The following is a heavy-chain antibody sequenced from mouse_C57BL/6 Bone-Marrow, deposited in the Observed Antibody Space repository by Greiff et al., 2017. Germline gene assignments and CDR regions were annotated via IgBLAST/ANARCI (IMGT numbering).Heavy chain of an antibody. V-gene: IGHV5-12*01. CDR1: GFTFSDYY. CDR2: ISNGGGST. CDR3: ARRGPYYFDY. J-gene: IGHJ2*01. Sequence: EVHLVESGGGLVQPGGSLKLSCAASGFTFSDYYMYWVRQTPEKRLEWVAYISNGGGSTYYPDTVKGRFTISRENAKNTLYLQMSRLKSEDTAMYYCARRGPYYFDYWGQGTTLTVSS.